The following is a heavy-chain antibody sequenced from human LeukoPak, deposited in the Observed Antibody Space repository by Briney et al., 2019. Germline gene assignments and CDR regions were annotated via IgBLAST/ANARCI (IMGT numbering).Heavy chain of an antibody. CDR1: GFTFGSYA. CDR3: AKTRAGNSSGRDPGWPMDY. D-gene: IGHD3-22*01. J-gene: IGHJ4*02. V-gene: IGHV3-23*01. Sequence: QPGGSLRLSCAASGFTFGSYAIHWVRQAPGRGLEWVSGISGSGGITYFADSVKGRFTISRDNSRNTVYLQINSLRAEDTALYYCAKTRAGNSSGRDPGWPMDYWGQGTLVTVSS. CDR2: ISGSGGIT.